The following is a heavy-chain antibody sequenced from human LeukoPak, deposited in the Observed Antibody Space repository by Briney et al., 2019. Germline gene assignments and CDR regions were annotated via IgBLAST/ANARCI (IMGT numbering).Heavy chain of an antibody. J-gene: IGHJ4*02. D-gene: IGHD3-10*01. CDR1: GITLSNFG. CDR2: ISGSGGRT. CDR3: AKRGVVIRVILVGFHKEANYFDS. Sequence: GGSLRLSCAVSGITLSNFGMSWVRQAPGKGVEWVAGISGSGGRTNYADSVKGRFTISRDNPKNTLYLQMNSLRAEDTAVYFCAKRGVVIRVILVGFHKEANYFDSWGQGVLVTVSS. V-gene: IGHV3-23*01.